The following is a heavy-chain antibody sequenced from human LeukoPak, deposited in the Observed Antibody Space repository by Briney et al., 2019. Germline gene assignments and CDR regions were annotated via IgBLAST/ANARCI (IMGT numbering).Heavy chain of an antibody. CDR2: ISTNGGTT. V-gene: IGHV3-23*01. Sequence: GRSLRLSCAASGITFGSFAMSWVRQAPGKGREWVSSISTNGGTTYYAHFVKGRFTIYRDNSKNTLSLQMNSLRAEDTAVYHCAKIDDTSGHYVDNWGQGTLVTVSS. J-gene: IGHJ4*02. D-gene: IGHD3-22*01. CDR1: GITFGSFA. CDR3: AKIDDTSGHYVDN.